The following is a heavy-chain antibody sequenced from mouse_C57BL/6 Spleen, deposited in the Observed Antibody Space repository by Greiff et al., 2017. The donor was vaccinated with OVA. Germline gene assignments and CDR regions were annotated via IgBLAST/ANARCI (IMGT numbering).Heavy chain of an antibody. J-gene: IGHJ4*01. CDR3: AREDYNGSSYAMDY. D-gene: IGHD1-1*01. CDR2: INPSTGGT. V-gene: IGHV1-53*01. Sequence: QVQLQQSGTELVKPGASVKLSCKASGYTFTSYWMHWVKQRPGQGLEWIGNINPSTGGTNYNEKFKSKATLTVDKSSSTAYMQLSSLRSEDSAVYYGAREDYNGSSYAMDYWGQGTSVTVSS. CDR1: GYTFTSYW.